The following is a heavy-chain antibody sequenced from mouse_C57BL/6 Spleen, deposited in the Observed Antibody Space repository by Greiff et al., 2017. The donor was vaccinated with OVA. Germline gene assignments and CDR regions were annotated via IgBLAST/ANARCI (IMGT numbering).Heavy chain of an antibody. D-gene: IGHD2-4*01. CDR1: GFTFSSYT. CDR2: ISGGGGNT. V-gene: IGHV5-9*01. Sequence: EVKLVESGGGLVKPGGSLKLSCAASGFTFSSYTMSWVRQTPEKRLEWVATISGGGGNTYYPDSVKGRFTISRDNAKNTLYLQMSSLRSEDTAWYNCARQEDHDGRGYYFDYGGKGTTLTVSS. J-gene: IGHJ2*01. CDR3: ARQEDHDGRGYYFDY.